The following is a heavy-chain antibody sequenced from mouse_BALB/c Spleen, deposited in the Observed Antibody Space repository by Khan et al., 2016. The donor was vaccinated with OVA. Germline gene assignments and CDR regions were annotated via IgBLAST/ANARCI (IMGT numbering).Heavy chain of an antibody. J-gene: IGHJ3*01. Sequence: EVELVESGGDLVKPGGSLKLSCAASGFTFSTYGMSWVRPTPDKRLEWVATISSGGSYTYYPDSVKGRFTISRDNAKNTLYLQMSSLKSEDTAMYYCARLAYYYNSEGFAYWGQGTLVTVSA. V-gene: IGHV5-6*01. CDR2: ISSGGSYT. CDR3: ARLAYYYNSEGFAY. CDR1: GFTFSTYG. D-gene: IGHD1-1*01.